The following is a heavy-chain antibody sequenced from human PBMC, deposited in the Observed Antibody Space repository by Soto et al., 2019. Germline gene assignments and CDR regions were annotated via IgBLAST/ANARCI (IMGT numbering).Heavy chain of an antibody. CDR2: IIPIFGSP. J-gene: IGHJ6*02. V-gene: IGHV1-69*12. CDR1: GGTFSSYA. CDR3: ARGSRILWWGGGMDV. Sequence: QVQLVQSGAEVKKPGSSVKVSCKASGGTFSSYAISWVRQAPGQGLEWMGGIIPIFGSPNYAQKFQGRVTITADESTNTAYMDLSSLRAEDTAVYYFARGSRILWWGGGMDVWGQGTTVTVSS. D-gene: IGHD2-15*01.